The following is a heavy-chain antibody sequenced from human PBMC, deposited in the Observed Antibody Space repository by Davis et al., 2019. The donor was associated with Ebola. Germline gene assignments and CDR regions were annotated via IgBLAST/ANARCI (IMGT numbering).Heavy chain of an antibody. CDR1: GFTFSSYW. V-gene: IGHV3-74*01. J-gene: IGHJ6*02. Sequence: GESLKISCAASGFTFSSYWMHWVRQAPGKGLVWVSRINSDGSSTSYADSVKGRFTISRDNAKNTLYLQMNSLRVEDTAVYNCARETVAGNYYYYGMDVWGQGTTVTVSS. CDR3: ARETVAGNYYYYGMDV. D-gene: IGHD6-19*01. CDR2: INSDGSST.